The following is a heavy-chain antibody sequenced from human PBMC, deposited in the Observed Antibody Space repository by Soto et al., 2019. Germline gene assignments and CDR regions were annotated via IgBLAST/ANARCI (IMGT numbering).Heavy chain of an antibody. Sequence: SVKVSCKASGGTFSSYAISWVRQAPGQGLEWMGGIIPIFGTANYAQKFQGRVTITADESTSTAYMELSSLRSEDTAVYYCARGEGASEGYCSGGSCYSPFYWGQGTLVTVSS. J-gene: IGHJ4*02. CDR1: GGTFSSYA. CDR3: ARGEGASEGYCSGGSCYSPFY. CDR2: IIPIFGTA. V-gene: IGHV1-69*13. D-gene: IGHD2-15*01.